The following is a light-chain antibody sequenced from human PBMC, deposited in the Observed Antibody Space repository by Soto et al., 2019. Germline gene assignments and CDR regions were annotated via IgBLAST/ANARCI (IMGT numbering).Light chain of an antibody. CDR3: AAWDDSLNGYV. V-gene: IGLV1-36*01. J-gene: IGLJ1*01. CDR1: SSNIGNNA. CDR2: YND. Sequence: QSVLTQPPSVSEAPRQRVTISCSGSSSNIGNNAVNWYQQLPGKAPKLLIYYNDLLPSGVSDRLSGSKSGTSASLAISGLQSEDEADYYCAAWDDSLNGYVFGTGTQLTVL.